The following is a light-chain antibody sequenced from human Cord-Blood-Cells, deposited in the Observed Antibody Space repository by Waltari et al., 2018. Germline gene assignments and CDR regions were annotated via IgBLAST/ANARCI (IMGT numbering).Light chain of an antibody. CDR3: SSYTSSSTYV. CDR1: SSDVGGYTY. Sequence: QSALTQPASVSGSPGQSITISCTGTSSDVGGYTYVSWYQQHPGNAPKLMIYDVSNRPSGVSNRFSGSKSGNTASLTISGLQAEDEADYYCSSYTSSSTYVFGTGTKVTVL. V-gene: IGLV2-14*01. CDR2: DVS. J-gene: IGLJ1*01.